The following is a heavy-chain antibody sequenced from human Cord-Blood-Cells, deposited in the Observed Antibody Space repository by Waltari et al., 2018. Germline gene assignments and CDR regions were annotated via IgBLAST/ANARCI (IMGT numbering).Heavy chain of an antibody. CDR1: GFPFSSYA. J-gene: IGHJ6*02. CDR3: ARDSRSGGMDV. Sequence: QVQLVESGGGVVQPGRSLGLSCAASGFPFSSYAMHWVRQAPGKGLEWVAVISYDGSNKYYADSVKGRFTISRDNSKNTLYLQMNSLRAEDTAVYYCARDSRSGGMDVWGQGTTVTVSS. V-gene: IGHV3-30-3*01. CDR2: ISYDGSNK.